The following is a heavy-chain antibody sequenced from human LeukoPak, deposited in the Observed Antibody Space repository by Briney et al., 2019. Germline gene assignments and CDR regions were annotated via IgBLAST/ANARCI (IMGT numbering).Heavy chain of an antibody. CDR2: IIPIFGTA. CDR3: ASSSTDYGMDV. D-gene: IGHD2-2*01. Sequence: SVKVSCKASGYTFTGYYMHWVRQAPGQGLEWMGGIIPIFGTANYAQKFQGRVTITADESTSTAYMELSSLRSEDTAVYYCASSSTDYGMDVWGQGTTVTVSS. J-gene: IGHJ6*02. V-gene: IGHV1-69*13. CDR1: GYTFTGYY.